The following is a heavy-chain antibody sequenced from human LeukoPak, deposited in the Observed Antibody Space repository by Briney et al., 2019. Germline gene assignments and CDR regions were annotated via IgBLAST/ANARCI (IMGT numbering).Heavy chain of an antibody. Sequence: GGSLRLSCAASGFTFSSYEMHWVRQVAGKGLEWVSAVCIVGDTFYSGSVKGRCTISRENAENSLFLQMNSLRAGDTAVYYCAREGRGSSADAFDIWGQGTMVTVSS. CDR1: GFTFSSYE. J-gene: IGHJ3*02. CDR3: AREGRGSSADAFDI. CDR2: VCIVGDT. V-gene: IGHV3-13*01. D-gene: IGHD3-16*01.